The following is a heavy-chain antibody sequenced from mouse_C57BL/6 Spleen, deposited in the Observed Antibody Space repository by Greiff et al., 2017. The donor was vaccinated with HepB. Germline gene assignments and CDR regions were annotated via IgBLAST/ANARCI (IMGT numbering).Heavy chain of an antibody. Sequence: DVHLVESGGGLVQPGGSLKLSCAASGFTFSDYYMYWVRQTPEKRLEWVAYISNGGGSTYYPDTVKGRFTISRDNAKNTLYLQMSRLKSEDTAMYYCARQGTFYYFDYWGQGTTLTVSS. D-gene: IGHD3-3*01. CDR3: ARQGTFYYFDY. J-gene: IGHJ2*01. CDR1: GFTFSDYY. CDR2: ISNGGGST. V-gene: IGHV5-12*01.